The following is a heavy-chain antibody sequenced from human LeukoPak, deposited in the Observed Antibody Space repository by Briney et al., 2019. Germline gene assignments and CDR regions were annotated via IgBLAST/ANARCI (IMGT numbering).Heavy chain of an antibody. Sequence: GGSLRLSCAASGFTFSSYWMIWVRQAPGKGLEWVANIREDGSEEYYVDSVKGRFTISRDNAKNSLYLQMKTVRAEDTALYYCARGVLTEIDYMDVWGKGTTVTVSS. CDR1: GFTFSSYW. D-gene: IGHD4-23*01. CDR2: IREDGSEE. V-gene: IGHV3-7*01. J-gene: IGHJ6*03. CDR3: ARGVLTEIDYMDV.